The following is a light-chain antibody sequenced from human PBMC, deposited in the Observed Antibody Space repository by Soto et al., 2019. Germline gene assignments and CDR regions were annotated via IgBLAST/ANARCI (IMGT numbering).Light chain of an antibody. J-gene: IGLJ1*01. V-gene: IGLV1-51*01. Sequence: QSVLTQPPSVSAAPGQKVTISCSGSASNIGSNSLSWYRQFPGSSPMLVIYDNHKRPSGISARFSASKSDTSATLVITGLRTGDEADYYCGAWYNNLSAGVFGSGTKLTVL. CDR2: DNH. CDR3: GAWYNNLSAGV. CDR1: ASNIGSNS.